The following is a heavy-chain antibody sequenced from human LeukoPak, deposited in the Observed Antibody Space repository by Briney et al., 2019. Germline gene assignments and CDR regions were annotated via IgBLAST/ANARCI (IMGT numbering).Heavy chain of an antibody. J-gene: IGHJ6*03. D-gene: IGHD6-13*01. CDR2: INHSGST. V-gene: IGHV4-34*01. Sequence: SETLSLTCAVYGGSFSGYYWSWIRQPPGKGLEWFGEINHSGSTNYNPSLKSRVTISVDTSKNQFSLKLSSVTAADTAVYYCARGGGIAAAGTVDSYYYYYMDVWGQGTTVTVSS. CDR3: ARGGGIAAAGTVDSYYYYYMDV. CDR1: GGSFSGYY.